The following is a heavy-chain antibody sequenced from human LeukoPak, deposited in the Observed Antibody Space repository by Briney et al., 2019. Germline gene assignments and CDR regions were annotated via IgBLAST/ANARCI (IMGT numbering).Heavy chain of an antibody. J-gene: IGHJ6*02. CDR2: INHSGRT. D-gene: IGHD2-2*01. CDR1: GGSFSDYF. V-gene: IGHV4-34*01. CDR3: ARDVVVVPAAIHYGMDV. Sequence: SGTLSLTCAVYGGSFSDYFWGWIRQPPGKGLEWIGEINHSGRTYYNPSLKSRVTISVDTSKNQFSLNLSSVTAADTAVYYGARDVVVVPAAIHYGMDVWGQGTTVTVSS.